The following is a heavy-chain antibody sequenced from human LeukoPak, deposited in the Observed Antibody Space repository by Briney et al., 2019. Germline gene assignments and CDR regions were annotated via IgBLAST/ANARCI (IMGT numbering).Heavy chain of an antibody. CDR1: GFTLSTNA. Sequence: GGSLRLSCLTSGFTLSTNAMSWVRKPPGKGLEWTQGISGSGASTYYADSVKGRFTISRDDSRNTLYLQMNSLRGDDTAVYYCAKDVGKWESLHFFDYWGQGTLVTVSS. V-gene: IGHV3-23*01. D-gene: IGHD1-26*01. J-gene: IGHJ4*02. CDR3: AKDVGKWESLHFFDY. CDR2: ISGSGAST.